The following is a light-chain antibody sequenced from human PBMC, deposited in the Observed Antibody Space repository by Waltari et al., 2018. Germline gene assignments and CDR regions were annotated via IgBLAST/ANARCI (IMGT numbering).Light chain of an antibody. V-gene: IGKV3-15*01. CDR1: QSIGSI. J-gene: IGKJ1*01. CDR2: GSS. CDR3: QQYNNWPPGT. Sequence: ETVMTQSPATLSVSPGERATLSCRTSQSIGSILAWYQQQPGQATRLLIYGSSIRAIGIPGRFSGSGSGTEFTLTISSLQSEDFAVYYCQQYNNWPPGTFGQGTKVEI.